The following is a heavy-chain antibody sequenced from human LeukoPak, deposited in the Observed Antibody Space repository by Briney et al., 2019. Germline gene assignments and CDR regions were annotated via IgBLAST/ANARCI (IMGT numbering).Heavy chain of an antibody. CDR1: GFTVSSNY. Sequence: PPGGSLRLSCAASGFTVSSNYMSWVRQAPGKGLEWLSVIYSGGSTYYADSVKGRFTISRDNSKNTLFLQMNSLRAEDTAVYYCARPHGGNYWYFDLWGRGTLVTVSS. D-gene: IGHD4-23*01. CDR2: IYSGGST. V-gene: IGHV3-53*01. J-gene: IGHJ2*01. CDR3: ARPHGGNYWYFDL.